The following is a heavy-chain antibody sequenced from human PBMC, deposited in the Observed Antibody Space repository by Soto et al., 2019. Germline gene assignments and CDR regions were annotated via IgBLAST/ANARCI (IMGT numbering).Heavy chain of an antibody. J-gene: IGHJ6*02. CDR2: ISYDGSNK. D-gene: IGHD1-26*01. V-gene: IGHV3-30*18. CDR3: AKERRGSYYSPRYYYYGMDV. CDR1: GFTFSSYG. Sequence: QVQLVESGGGVVQPGRSLRLSCAASGFTFSSYGMHWVRQAPGKGLEWVAVISYDGSNKYYADSVKGRFTISRDNSKNTLYLQMNSLRAEDTAVYYCAKERRGSYYSPRYYYYGMDVWGQGTTVTVSS.